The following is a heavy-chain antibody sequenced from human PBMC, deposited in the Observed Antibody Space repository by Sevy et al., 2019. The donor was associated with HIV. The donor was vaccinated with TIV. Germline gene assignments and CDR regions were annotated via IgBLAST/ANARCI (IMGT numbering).Heavy chain of an antibody. Sequence: GGSLRLSCKCSGFSLSAYWMHWVRQIPGEGLDWVSHINNDGSVRQYADSVKGRFTISRDNVRNTLYLQMESLRAEDAGVYYCARGIGKSGAFWGQGTLVTVSS. V-gene: IGHV3-74*01. CDR1: GFSLSAYW. D-gene: IGHD1-26*01. CDR3: ARGIGKSGAF. J-gene: IGHJ4*02. CDR2: INNDGSVR.